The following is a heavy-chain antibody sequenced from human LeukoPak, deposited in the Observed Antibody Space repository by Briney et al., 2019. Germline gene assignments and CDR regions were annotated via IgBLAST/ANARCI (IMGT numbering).Heavy chain of an antibody. CDR1: GFTFSSYD. J-gene: IGHJ4*02. CDR2: IRPSGDNT. Sequence: GGSLRLSCAASGFTFSSYDMTWVRQAPGRGLEWVSSIRPSGDNTYYADSVKGRFTVSRDNSKNTLYVQMKSLRAEDTAVYYCAKDFVVVPGNVNYFDYWGQGTLVTVSS. CDR3: AKDFVVVPGNVNYFDY. D-gene: IGHD2-21*02. V-gene: IGHV3-23*01.